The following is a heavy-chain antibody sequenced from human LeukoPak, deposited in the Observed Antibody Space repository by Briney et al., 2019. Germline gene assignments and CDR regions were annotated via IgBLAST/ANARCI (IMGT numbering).Heavy chain of an antibody. Sequence: GGSLRLSCAASGFTFSSYVMHWVRQAPGKGLEWVAIISYDGSNEYYADSVKGRFTISRDNSKNTLYLQMNSLRAADTAVYYCARDNYYGSGSYYYYYYMDVWGKGTTVTISS. V-gene: IGHV3-30*04. CDR3: ARDNYYGSGSYYYYYYMDV. D-gene: IGHD3-10*01. CDR1: GFTFSSYV. J-gene: IGHJ6*03. CDR2: ISYDGSNE.